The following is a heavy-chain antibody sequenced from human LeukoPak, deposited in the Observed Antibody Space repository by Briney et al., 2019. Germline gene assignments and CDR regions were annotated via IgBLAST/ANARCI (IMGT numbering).Heavy chain of an antibody. V-gene: IGHV4-34*01. CDR3: AMADYLANYYGMDV. CDR1: GGSFSGYY. J-gene: IGHJ6*02. CDR2: INHSGST. Sequence: SETLSLTCAVYGGSFSGYYWSWIRQPPGEGLEWIGEINHSGSTNYNPSLKSRVTISVDTSKNQFSLKLSSVTAADTAVYYCAMADYLANYYGMDVWGQGTTVTVSS. D-gene: IGHD2/OR15-2a*01.